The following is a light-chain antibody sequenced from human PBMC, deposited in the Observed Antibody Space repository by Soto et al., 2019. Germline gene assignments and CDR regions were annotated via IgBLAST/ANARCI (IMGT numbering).Light chain of an antibody. J-gene: IGKJ1*01. CDR1: QDIRW. Sequence: DIQMTQSPSSVSASVGDRVTITCRASQDIRWLVWYQKKPGKSPKLLSFAASSLQSGVPSRFSGSGSGTYFSITISNLQPEDFATYYWQQADSVPWTFGPGTRVEIK. CDR3: QQADSVPWT. V-gene: IGKV1D-12*01. CDR2: AAS.